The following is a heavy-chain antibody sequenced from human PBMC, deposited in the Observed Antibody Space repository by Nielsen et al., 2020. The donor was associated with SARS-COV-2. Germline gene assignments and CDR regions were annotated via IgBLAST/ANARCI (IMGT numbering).Heavy chain of an antibody. CDR3: AKDWTAIVVVPSGGVDY. CDR1: GFTFSTYG. D-gene: IGHD2-15*01. CDR2: ISYDGSNK. V-gene: IGHV3-30*18. Sequence: GESLKISCAASGFTFSTYGMHWVRQAPGKGLEWVAAISYDGSNKYYVDSVKGRFTISRDNSKNTLSLQMSSLREEDTAVYYCAKDWTAIVVVPSGGVDYWGQGTRVTVSS. J-gene: IGHJ4*02.